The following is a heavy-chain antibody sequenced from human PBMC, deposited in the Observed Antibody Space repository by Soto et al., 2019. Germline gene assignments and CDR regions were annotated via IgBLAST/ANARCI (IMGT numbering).Heavy chain of an antibody. D-gene: IGHD3-9*01. Sequence: ASVKVSCKASGGTFSSYAISWVRQAPGQGLEWMGGIIPIFGTANYAQKFQGRVTITADESTSTAYMELSSLRSEDTAVYYCARSGPEFDWLLLDYWGKGTLVTVSS. CDR2: IIPIFGTA. CDR3: ARSGPEFDWLLLDY. V-gene: IGHV1-69*13. J-gene: IGHJ4*02. CDR1: GGTFSSYA.